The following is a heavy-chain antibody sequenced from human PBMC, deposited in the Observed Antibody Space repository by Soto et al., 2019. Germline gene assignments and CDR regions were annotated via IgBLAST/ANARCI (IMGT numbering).Heavy chain of an antibody. CDR2: IIPILGSP. CDR3: TRIVYTGYDCGSSCAFEL. D-gene: IGHD5-12*01. V-gene: IGHV1-69*01. J-gene: IGHJ3*01. CDR1: GGTFSSFA. Sequence: QEQLVQAGAEVKKPGSSVTVSCKASGGTFSSFAVNWVRQAPGQGLEWMGRIIPILGSPDYAQKFEGRVKMTTDASKPTAYMELSSLRSEDTAVYYGTRIVYTGYDCGSSCAFELWGQGTMVTVSS.